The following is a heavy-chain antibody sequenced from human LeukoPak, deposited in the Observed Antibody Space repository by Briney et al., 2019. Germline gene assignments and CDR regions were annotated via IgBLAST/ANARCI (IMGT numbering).Heavy chain of an antibody. CDR2: INHSGST. J-gene: IGHJ4*02. CDR3: ARGFATWDY. Sequence: SETLTLTCAVYGGSFSGYYWSWIRQPPGKGLEWIGEINHSGSTNYNPSLKSRVTISVDTSKNQFSLKLSSVTAADTAVYYCARGFATWDYWGQGTLVTVSS. V-gene: IGHV4-34*01. CDR1: GGSFSGYY.